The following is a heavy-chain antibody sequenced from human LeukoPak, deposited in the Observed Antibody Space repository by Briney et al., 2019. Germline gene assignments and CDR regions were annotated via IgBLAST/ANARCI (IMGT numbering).Heavy chain of an antibody. J-gene: IGHJ4*02. D-gene: IGHD3-22*01. CDR2: ISSSSSYT. V-gene: IGHV3-11*03. Sequence: GGSLRLSCAASGFTFSDYYMSWIRQAPGKGLEWVSYISSSSSYTNYADSVKGRFTVSKDNAKNLLYLQMNSLRAEDTAMYYCARNRGGGSGYSDYWGQGTLVTVSS. CDR1: GFTFSDYY. CDR3: ARNRGGGSGYSDY.